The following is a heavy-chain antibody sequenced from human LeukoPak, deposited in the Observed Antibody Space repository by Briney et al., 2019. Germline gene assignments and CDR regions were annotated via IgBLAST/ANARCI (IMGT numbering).Heavy chain of an antibody. D-gene: IGHD5-18*01. Sequence: SETLSLTCIVSGGSISSSSYYWSWIRQPPGKGLEWIGEINHSGSTNYNPSLKSRVTISVDTSKNQFSLKLSSVTAADTAVYYCARSRWIQLWANFDYWGQGTLVTVSS. J-gene: IGHJ4*02. CDR2: INHSGST. CDR3: ARSRWIQLWANFDY. V-gene: IGHV4-39*07. CDR1: GGSISSSSYY.